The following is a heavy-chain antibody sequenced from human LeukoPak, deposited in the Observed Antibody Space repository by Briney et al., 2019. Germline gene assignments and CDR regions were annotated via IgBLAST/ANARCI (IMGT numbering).Heavy chain of an antibody. CDR2: IYYSGST. Sequence: SETLSLTCTVSGGSISSSSYYWGWIRQPPGKGLEWIGSIYYSGSTYYNPSLKSRVTISVDTSKNQFSLKLSSVTAADTAVYYCARVDSSSWTAWEDYWGQGTLVTVSS. CDR1: GGSISSSSYY. CDR3: ARVDSSSWTAWEDY. V-gene: IGHV4-39*07. D-gene: IGHD6-13*01. J-gene: IGHJ4*02.